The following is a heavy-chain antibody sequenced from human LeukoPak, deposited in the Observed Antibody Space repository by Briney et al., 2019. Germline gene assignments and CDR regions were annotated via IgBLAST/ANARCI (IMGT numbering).Heavy chain of an antibody. V-gene: IGHV4-34*01. CDR3: ARGLGYFDWLPYYYFDY. CDR2: INHSGST. CDR1: GGSFSGYY. J-gene: IGHJ4*02. D-gene: IGHD3-9*01. Sequence: SETLSLTCAVYGGSFSGYYWSWIRQPPGKGLEWIGEINHSGSTNYNPSLKSRVTISVDTSKNQFSLKLSSVTAADTAVYYCARGLGYFDWLPYYYFDYWGQGTLVTVSS.